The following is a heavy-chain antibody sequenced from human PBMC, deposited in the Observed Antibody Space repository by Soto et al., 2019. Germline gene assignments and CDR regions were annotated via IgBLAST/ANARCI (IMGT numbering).Heavy chain of an antibody. CDR1: GYTFTRYD. D-gene: IGHD2-8*01. J-gene: IGHJ6*02. CDR2: MNPNSGNT. V-gene: IGHV1-8*01. CDR3: ARWHGYCTNGVCYKYYYYYGMDV. Sequence: ASVKVSCKASGYTFTRYDINWVRQATGQGLEWMGWMNPNSGNTGYAQKFQGRVTMTRNTSISTAYMELSSLRSEDTAVYYCARWHGYCTNGVCYKYYYYYGMDVWGQGTTVTVSS.